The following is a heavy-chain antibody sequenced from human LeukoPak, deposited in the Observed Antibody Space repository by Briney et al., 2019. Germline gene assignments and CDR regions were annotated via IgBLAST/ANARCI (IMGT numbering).Heavy chain of an antibody. V-gene: IGHV4-39*07. CDR2: NSGST. CDR1: GGSISSNSYY. CDR3: ARNLPARCSGGSCYSYPSLGAFDI. J-gene: IGHJ3*02. Sequence: SETLSLTCAVSGGSISSNSYYWGWIRQPPGKGLEWIGSNSGSTYYNPSLKSRVTISVDTSKNQFSLKLSSVTAADTAVYYCARNLPARCSGGSCYSYPSLGAFDIWGQGTMVTVSS. D-gene: IGHD2-15*01.